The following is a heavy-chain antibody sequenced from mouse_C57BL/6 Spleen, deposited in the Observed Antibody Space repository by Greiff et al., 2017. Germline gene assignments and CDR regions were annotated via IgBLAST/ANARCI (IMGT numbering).Heavy chain of an antibody. J-gene: IGHJ3*01. CDR2: ISDGGSYT. Sequence: EVQGVESGGGLVKPGGSLKLSCAASGFTFSSYAMSWVRQTPEKRLEWVATISDGGSYTYYPDNVKGRFTISRDNAKNNLYLQMSHLKSEDTAMYYCARDGGLPGGFAYWGQGTLVTVSA. V-gene: IGHV5-4*01. CDR3: ARDGGLPGGFAY. D-gene: IGHD2-10*01. CDR1: GFTFSSYA.